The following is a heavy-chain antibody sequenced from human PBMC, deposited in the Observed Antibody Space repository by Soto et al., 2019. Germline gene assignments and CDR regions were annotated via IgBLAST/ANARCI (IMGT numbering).Heavy chain of an antibody. V-gene: IGHV4-61*05. D-gene: IGHD4-17*01. J-gene: IGHJ6*02. Sequence: LETLRDSSTVSCGNSRSSRCHRAWIRQPPGKGLEWVGYIYFGGTTSYNPSLKSRVTISVDTSKNQFSLKLSSVTAADTAVYYCARLDPNYGEDVDYGMDVWGQGTTVTVSS. CDR3: ARLDPNYGEDVDYGMDV. CDR1: CGNSRSSRCH. CDR2: IYFGGTT.